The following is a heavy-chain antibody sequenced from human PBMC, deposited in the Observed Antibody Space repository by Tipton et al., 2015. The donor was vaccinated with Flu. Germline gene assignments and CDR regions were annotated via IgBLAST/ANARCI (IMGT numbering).Heavy chain of an antibody. CDR1: GGSISSSSYY. J-gene: IGHJ6*02. CDR3: ARSIAVSMDV. Sequence: TLSLTCTASGGSISSSSYYWGWIRQPPGKGLEWIGSIYYSGSTYYNPSLKSRVTISVDTSKNQFSLKLSSVTAADTAVYYCARSIAVSMDVWGQGTTVTVSS. CDR2: IYYSGST. D-gene: IGHD6-19*01. V-gene: IGHV4-39*07.